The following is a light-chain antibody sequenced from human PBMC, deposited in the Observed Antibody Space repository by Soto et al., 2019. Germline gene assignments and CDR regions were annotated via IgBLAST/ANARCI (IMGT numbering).Light chain of an antibody. CDR2: DAS. J-gene: IGKJ4*01. CDR1: QSVNSR. Sequence: EIVMTQSPATLSVYPGERATLSCRASQSVNSRLAWYQQKPGQTPRLLIYDASTRATGIPTRFSGSGSGTDFTLTISSLQSEDFAVYYCQQYKDWPLTFGGGTKVDIK. CDR3: QQYKDWPLT. V-gene: IGKV3-15*01.